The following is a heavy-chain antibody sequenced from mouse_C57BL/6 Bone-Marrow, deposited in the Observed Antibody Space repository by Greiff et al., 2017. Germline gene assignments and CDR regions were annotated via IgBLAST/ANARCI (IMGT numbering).Heavy chain of an antibody. J-gene: IGHJ3*01. Sequence: LQLVESGAELVRPGASVTLSCKASGYTFTDYEMHWVKQTPVHGLDWIGAIDPDTGGPAYNQKFKGKAILTATKSSSTAYMELRSLTSEDSAVYYCKRENDGYYLWFAYWGQGTLVTVSA. D-gene: IGHD2-3*01. CDR1: GYTFTDYE. CDR2: IDPDTGGP. CDR3: KRENDGYYLWFAY. V-gene: IGHV1-15*01.